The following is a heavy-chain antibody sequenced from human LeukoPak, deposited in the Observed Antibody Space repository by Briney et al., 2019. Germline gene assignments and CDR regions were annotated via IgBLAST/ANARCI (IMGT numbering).Heavy chain of an antibody. CDR3: ASWRNSIAEYYFDY. V-gene: IGHV4-4*07. CDR1: GDSISSYY. CDR2: IYTSGST. Sequence: SETLSLTCTVSGDSISSYYWSWIRQPAGKGLEWIGRIYTSGSTYYNPSLKSRVTMAVDTSKNQFSLKLSSMTAADTAVYYCASWRNSIAEYYFDYWGQGTLVTVSS. D-gene: IGHD6-13*01. J-gene: IGHJ4*02.